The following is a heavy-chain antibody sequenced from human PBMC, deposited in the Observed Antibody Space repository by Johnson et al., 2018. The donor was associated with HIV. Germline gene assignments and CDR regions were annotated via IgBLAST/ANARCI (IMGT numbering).Heavy chain of an antibody. CDR1: GFTFSSYA. Sequence: QVQLVESGGGVVQPGRSLRLSCAASGFTFSSYAMHWVRQAPGKGLEWVAVISYDGSNKYYAASVKGRFTSSRDNSNHTLYQQMNSLRAEETAVYYCARARTVVIARPDAFDIWGQGTMVTVSS. CDR3: ARARTVVIARPDAFDI. D-gene: IGHD2-21*01. J-gene: IGHJ3*02. V-gene: IGHV3-30*04. CDR2: ISYDGSNK.